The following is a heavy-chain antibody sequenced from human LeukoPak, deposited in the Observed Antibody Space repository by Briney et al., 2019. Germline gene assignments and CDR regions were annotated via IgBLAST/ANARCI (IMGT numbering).Heavy chain of an antibody. Sequence: SETLSLTCTVSGGSISSGSYYWGWIRQPPGKGLEWIGSIYHSGSTYYNPSLKSRVTISVDTSKNQFSLKLSSVTAADTAVYYCARGGLYYDSSRIDYWGQGTLVTVSS. D-gene: IGHD3-22*01. CDR1: GGSISSGSYY. CDR2: IYHSGST. CDR3: ARGGLYYDSSRIDY. J-gene: IGHJ4*02. V-gene: IGHV4-39*07.